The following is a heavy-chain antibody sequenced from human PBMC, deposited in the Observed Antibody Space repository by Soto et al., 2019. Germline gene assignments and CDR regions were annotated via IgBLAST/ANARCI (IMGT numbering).Heavy chain of an antibody. V-gene: IGHV3-9*01. CDR2: ISWNSGSI. Sequence: GGSLRLSCAASGFTFDDYAMHWVRQAPGKGLEWVSGISWNSGSIGYADSVKGRFTISRDNAKNSLYLQMNSLRAEDTALYYCAKDSGGWYRENYYYYYMDVWGKGTTVTVSS. CDR1: GFTFDDYA. J-gene: IGHJ6*03. D-gene: IGHD6-19*01. CDR3: AKDSGGWYRENYYYYYMDV.